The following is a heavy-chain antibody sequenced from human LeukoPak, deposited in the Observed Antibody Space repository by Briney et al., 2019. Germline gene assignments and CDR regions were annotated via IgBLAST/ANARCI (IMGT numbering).Heavy chain of an antibody. CDR2: ISSSSSYI. CDR1: GFTFSRYS. V-gene: IGHV3-21*04. Sequence: GGSLRLSCAASGFTFSRYSMNWVRQAPGKGLEWVSSISSSSSYIYYADSLKGRFTTSRDNAKNSLFLQMNSLRAEDTALYYCAREQGYSSSWYAKNGYYFDYWGQGTLVTVSS. D-gene: IGHD6-13*01. J-gene: IGHJ4*02. CDR3: AREQGYSSSWYAKNGYYFDY.